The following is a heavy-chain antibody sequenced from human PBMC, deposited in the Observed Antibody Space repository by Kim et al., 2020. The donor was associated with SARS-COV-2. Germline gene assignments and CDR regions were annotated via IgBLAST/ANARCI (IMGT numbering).Heavy chain of an antibody. V-gene: IGHV4-30-2*01. D-gene: IGHD3-16*02. Sequence: LKSRVTRSVDRSKNQFSLKLSSVTAADTAVYYCARGTYVWGSYRSRWFDPWGQGTLVTVSS. J-gene: IGHJ5*02. CDR3: ARGTYVWGSYRSRWFDP.